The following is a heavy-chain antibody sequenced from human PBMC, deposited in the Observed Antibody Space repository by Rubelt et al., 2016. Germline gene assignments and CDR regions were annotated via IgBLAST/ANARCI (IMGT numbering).Heavy chain of an antibody. V-gene: IGHV4-59*12. J-gene: IGHJ2*01. CDR1: GGSISSYY. CDR3: ARSTVTNWYFDL. D-gene: IGHD4-17*01. Sequence: QVQLQESGPGLVKPSETLSLTCTVSGGSISSYYWSWIRQPPGKGLEWIGEINNSGSTNYNPSLKSRVTISVDTSKNQFSLKLSSVTGADTAVYYCARSTVTNWYFDLWGRGTLVTVSS. CDR2: INNSGST.